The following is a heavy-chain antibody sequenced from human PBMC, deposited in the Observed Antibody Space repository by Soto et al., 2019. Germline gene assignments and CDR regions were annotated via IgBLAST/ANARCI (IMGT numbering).Heavy chain of an antibody. Sequence: QVQLQESGPGLVKPSETLSLTCAVSGGPITTTTWWAWVRLPPGKGLEWIGELHHDGTTNYNPSLESRITMSLDKSNNHSSLKLTSVTAADTAIYYCATQTISYTWGVWGRGTTVTVS. J-gene: IGHJ6*02. CDR1: GGPITTTTW. V-gene: IGHV4-4*02. CDR2: LHHDGTT. CDR3: ATQTISYTWGV. D-gene: IGHD3-16*01.